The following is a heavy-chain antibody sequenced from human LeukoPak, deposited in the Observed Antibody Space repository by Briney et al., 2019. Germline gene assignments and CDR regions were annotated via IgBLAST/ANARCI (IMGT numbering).Heavy chain of an antibody. J-gene: IGHJ6*02. D-gene: IGHD6-13*01. CDR3: VKLSGSSWVYYYYGMDV. CDR2: ISYDGSNK. V-gene: IGHV3-30-3*01. CDR1: GFTFSSYA. Sequence: PGRSLRLSCAASGFTFSSYAMHWVRQAPGKGLEWVAVISYDGSNKYYADSVKGRFTISRDNSKNTLYLQMNSLRAEDTAVYYCVKLSGSSWVYYYYGMDVWGQGTTVTVSS.